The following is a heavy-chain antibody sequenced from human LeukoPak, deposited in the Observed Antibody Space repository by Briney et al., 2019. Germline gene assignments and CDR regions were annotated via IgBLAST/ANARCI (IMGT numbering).Heavy chain of an antibody. CDR2: ISSSSSTI. Sequence: GGSLRLSCAASGFTFSSYSMNWVRQAPGKGLEWVSYISSSSSTIYYADSVKGRFTISRDNAKNSLYLQMNSLRAEDTAVYYCARGDYYDSSGSGDYWGQGTLVTVSS. V-gene: IGHV3-48*01. CDR3: ARGDYYDSSGSGDY. D-gene: IGHD3-22*01. CDR1: GFTFSSYS. J-gene: IGHJ4*02.